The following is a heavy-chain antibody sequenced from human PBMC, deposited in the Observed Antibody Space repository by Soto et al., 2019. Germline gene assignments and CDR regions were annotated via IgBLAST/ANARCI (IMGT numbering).Heavy chain of an antibody. CDR1: GGSISSGGYY. CDR2: IYYSGST. CDR3: ARDNYGDYSGGAWFDP. J-gene: IGHJ5*02. Sequence: QVQLQESGPGLVKPSQTLSLTCTVSGGSISSGGYYWSWIRQHPGKGLEWIGYIYYSGSTYYTPSLKSRVTISVDTSKNQFSLKLSSVTAADTAVYYCARDNYGDYSGGAWFDPWGQGTLVTVSS. D-gene: IGHD4-17*01. V-gene: IGHV4-31*03.